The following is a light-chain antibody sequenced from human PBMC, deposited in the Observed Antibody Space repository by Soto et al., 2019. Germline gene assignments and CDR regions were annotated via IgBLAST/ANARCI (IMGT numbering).Light chain of an antibody. CDR3: HQYTAYAYT. CDR2: DAS. Sequence: DIQMTQSPSTLSASVGDRVTITCRASQSVTNWLAWYQQKPGKAPNLLIYDASRLQSGIPSRFSGSGSGTEFTLTISSLQPDDFATYYCHQYTAYAYTFGQATKLEIK. V-gene: IGKV1-5*01. CDR1: QSVTNW. J-gene: IGKJ2*01.